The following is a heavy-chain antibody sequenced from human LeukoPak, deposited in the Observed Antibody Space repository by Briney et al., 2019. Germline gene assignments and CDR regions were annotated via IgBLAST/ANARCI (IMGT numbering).Heavy chain of an antibody. J-gene: IGHJ4*02. CDR1: GFTFSSYA. CDR2: ISGSGGST. Sequence: GGSLRLSCAASGFTFSSYAMSWVRQAPVKGLEWVSAISGSGGSTYYADSVKGRFIISRDNSKNTLYLQMNSLRAEDTAVYYCAKVGGDTAMVPYWGQGTLVTVSS. V-gene: IGHV3-23*01. D-gene: IGHD5-18*01. CDR3: AKVGGDTAMVPY.